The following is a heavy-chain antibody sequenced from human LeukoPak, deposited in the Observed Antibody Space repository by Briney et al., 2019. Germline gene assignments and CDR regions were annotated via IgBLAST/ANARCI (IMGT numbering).Heavy chain of an antibody. CDR3: ARRSPSNDAFDI. V-gene: IGHV4-59*08. CDR2: IYYSGST. Sequence: SETLSLTCTVSGGSISSYYWSWIRQPPGKGLEWIGYIYYSGSTNYNPSLKSRVTISVDTSKNQFSLNLSSVTAADTAVYYCARRSPSNDAFDIWGQGTMVTASS. CDR1: GGSISSYY. J-gene: IGHJ3*02.